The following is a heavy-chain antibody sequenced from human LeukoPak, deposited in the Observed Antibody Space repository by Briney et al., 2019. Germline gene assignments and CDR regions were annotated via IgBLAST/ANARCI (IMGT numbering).Heavy chain of an antibody. Sequence: RASVKVSCKGSGYTFTSYYMHWVRHAPGQWLEWMGIINPSGGSTSYAQKFQGRVTMTRDMSTSTVYMELSSLRSEDTAVYYCASTLSLGELSLLDYWGQGTLVTVSS. V-gene: IGHV1-46*01. D-gene: IGHD3-16*02. CDR2: INPSGGST. CDR3: ASTLSLGELSLLDY. J-gene: IGHJ4*02. CDR1: GYTFTSYY.